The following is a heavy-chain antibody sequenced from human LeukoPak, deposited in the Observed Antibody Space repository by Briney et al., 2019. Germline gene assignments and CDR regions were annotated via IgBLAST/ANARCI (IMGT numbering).Heavy chain of an antibody. CDR2: IYTGDRT. CDR3: ARAVGPFDY. J-gene: IGHJ4*02. CDR1: GFTVSSNNNY. V-gene: IGHV3-53*01. D-gene: IGHD3-16*01. Sequence: GGSLRLSCAASGFTVSSNNNYMSWVRQAPGKGPEWVSVIYTGDRTDYADFVKGRFTISRDNSKNTLYLQMNSLRAEDTAVYYCARAVGPFDYWGQGTLVTVSS.